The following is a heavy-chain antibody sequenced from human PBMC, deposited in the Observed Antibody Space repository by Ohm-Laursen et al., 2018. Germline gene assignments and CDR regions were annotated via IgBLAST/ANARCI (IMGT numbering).Heavy chain of an antibody. CDR3: VLYSSFSAS. D-gene: IGHD6-6*01. Sequence: TLSLTCPVSGGSLRNYYWSWIRQPPGKGLEWIGYIYYNGNPRYNPSLVSRATISVDPSKNQFSLKLNSVTAADTALYYCVLYSSFSASWGQGTLVTVSS. CDR2: IYYNGNP. CDR1: GGSLRNYY. V-gene: IGHV4-59*08. J-gene: IGHJ5*02.